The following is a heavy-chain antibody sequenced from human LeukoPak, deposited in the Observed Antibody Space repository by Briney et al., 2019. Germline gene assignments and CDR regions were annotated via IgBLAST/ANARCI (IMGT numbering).Heavy chain of an antibody. CDR1: KFAFSSYA. J-gene: IGHJ3*01. CDR2: ISGGGGNT. Sequence: GGSLRLSCAASKFAFSSYAMSWVRQAPGKGLEWVSAISGGGGNTYYADSVKGRFTISRDNSKNTLYLQMNSLRAEDTAVYYCARWLVGALKPGAFDLWGQGTRVTVSS. D-gene: IGHD1-26*01. CDR3: ARWLVGALKPGAFDL. V-gene: IGHV3-23*01.